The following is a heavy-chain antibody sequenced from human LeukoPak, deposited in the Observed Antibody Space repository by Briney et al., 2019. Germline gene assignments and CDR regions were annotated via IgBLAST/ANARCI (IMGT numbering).Heavy chain of an antibody. CDR3: ARETLWFGELSHIFDY. CDR1: GFTFSSYG. V-gene: IGHV3-33*01. J-gene: IGHJ4*02. D-gene: IGHD3-10*01. CDR2: IWYDGSNK. Sequence: GGPLRLSCAASGFTFSSYGMHWVRQAPGKGLEWVAVIWYDGSNKYYADSVKGRFTISRDNSKNTLYLQMNSLRAEDTTVYYCARETLWFGELSHIFDYWGQGTLVTVSS.